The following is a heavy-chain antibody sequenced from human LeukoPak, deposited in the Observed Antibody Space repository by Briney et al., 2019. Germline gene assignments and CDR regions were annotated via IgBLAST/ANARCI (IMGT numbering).Heavy chain of an antibody. J-gene: IGHJ4*02. CDR1: GFTFSSYG. Sequence: PGGSLRLSCAASGFTFSSYGMSWVRQAPEKGLEWVSVISATGGSTYYADSVRGRFTISRDNSKNTLFLQMNSLRAEDTAVYFCASEIRRKYSSGWSDYWGQGTLVTVSS. V-gene: IGHV3-23*01. CDR2: ISATGGST. CDR3: ASEIRRKYSSGWSDY. D-gene: IGHD6-19*01.